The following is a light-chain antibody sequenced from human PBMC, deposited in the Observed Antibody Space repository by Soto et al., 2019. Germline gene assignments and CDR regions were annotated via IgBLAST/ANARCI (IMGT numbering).Light chain of an antibody. CDR2: DAS. V-gene: IGKV3-11*01. CDR3: QQRSN. J-gene: IGKJ1*01. CDR1: QSVSSY. Sequence: EIVLTQSPATLSLSPGERATLSCRASQSVSSYLAWYQQKPGQAPRLLIYDASNRATGIPARFSGSGSGTDFTLPISSLEPEDFAVYYCQQRSNFGQGTKVEIK.